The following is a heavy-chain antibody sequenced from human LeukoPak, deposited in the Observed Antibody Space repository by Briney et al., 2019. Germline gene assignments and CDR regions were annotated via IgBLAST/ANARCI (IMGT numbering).Heavy chain of an antibody. CDR1: GGSISSGSYY. J-gene: IGHJ1*01. Sequence: PSETLSLTCTVSGGSISSGSYYWSWIRQPAGKGLEWIGRIYTSGSTNYNPSLKSRVTISVDTSKNQFSLKLSSVTAADTAVYYCARDSGMEWLAPPDFQHWGQGTLVTVSS. CDR2: IYTSGST. CDR3: ARDSGMEWLAPPDFQH. D-gene: IGHD3-3*01. V-gene: IGHV4-61*02.